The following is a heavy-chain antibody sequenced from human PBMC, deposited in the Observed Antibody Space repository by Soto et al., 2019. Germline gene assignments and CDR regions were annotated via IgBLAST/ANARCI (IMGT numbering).Heavy chain of an antibody. J-gene: IGHJ6*01. D-gene: IGHD3-22*01. Sequence: EVQVLQSGGGLVQPGGSLRLSCSASGFTAGVTFLTFAMSWVRQSPGKGLEWVYGISGGGANSYYGDFVKGRFTISRENSSNSPDLDMNSVRSEDTAVYYSAIENGDYYDMRGYSRHRGKAVWGQGT. CDR2: ISGGGANS. CDR3: AIENGDYYDMRGYSRHRGKAV. CDR1: GFTAGVTFLTFA. V-gene: IGHV3-23*01.